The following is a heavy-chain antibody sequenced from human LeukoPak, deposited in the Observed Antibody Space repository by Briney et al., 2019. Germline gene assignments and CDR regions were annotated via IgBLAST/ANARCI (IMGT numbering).Heavy chain of an antibody. CDR2: IYYSGST. CDR1: GGSISSSSYY. J-gene: IGHJ4*02. CDR3: ARGCTAFTLFDY. Sequence: SETLSLTCTVSGGSISSSSYYWGWIRQPPGKGLEWIGSIYYSGSTYYNPSLKSRVTISVDTSKNQFSLKLSSVTAADTAVYYCARGCTAFTLFDYWGQGTLVTVSS. V-gene: IGHV4-39*01. D-gene: IGHD2-2*01.